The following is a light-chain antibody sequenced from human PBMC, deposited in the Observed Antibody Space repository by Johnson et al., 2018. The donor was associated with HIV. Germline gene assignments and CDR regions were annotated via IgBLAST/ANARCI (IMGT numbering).Light chain of an antibody. CDR3: GTWDSSLSAYV. V-gene: IGLV1-51*02. CDR1: SSNIGSNF. Sequence: QSVLTQPPSVSAAPGQKVTISCSGSSSNIGSNFVSWYQQLPGTAPTVLIFETNKRPSSLPARFSGSTSATSSTPVITGLPTGDDADYYCGTWDSSLSAYVFGTGTKVTVL. J-gene: IGLJ1*01. CDR2: ETN.